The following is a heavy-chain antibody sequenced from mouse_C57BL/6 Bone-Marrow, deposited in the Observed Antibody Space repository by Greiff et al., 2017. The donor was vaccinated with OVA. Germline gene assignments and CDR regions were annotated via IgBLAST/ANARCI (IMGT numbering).Heavy chain of an antibody. V-gene: IGHV1-59*01. Sequence: QVQLKQPGAELVRPGTSVKLSCKASGYTFTSYWMHWVKQRPGQGLEWIGVIDPSDSYTNYNQKFKGKATLTVDTSSSTAYMQLSSLTSEDSAVYYCALITTVVATDYWGQGTTLTVSS. J-gene: IGHJ2*01. CDR1: GYTFTSYW. CDR3: ALITTVVATDY. CDR2: IDPSDSYT. D-gene: IGHD1-1*01.